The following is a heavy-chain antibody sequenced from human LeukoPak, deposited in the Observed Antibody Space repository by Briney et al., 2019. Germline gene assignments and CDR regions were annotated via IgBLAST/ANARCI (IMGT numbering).Heavy chain of an antibody. J-gene: IGHJ4*02. CDR2: ISNNGGYT. Sequence: QTGGSLRLSCAASGFTFSSSAMSWVRQAPGKGLEWVSAISNNGGYTYYADSVKGRFTISRDNSKNTLYLQMNSLRAEDTAVYYCAKETSSGNFVTIDCWGQGTLVTVSS. CDR3: AKETSSGNFVTIDC. V-gene: IGHV3-23*01. CDR1: GFTFSSSA. D-gene: IGHD1-26*01.